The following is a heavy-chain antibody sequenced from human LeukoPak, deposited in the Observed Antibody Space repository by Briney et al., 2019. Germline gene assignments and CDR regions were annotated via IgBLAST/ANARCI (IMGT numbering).Heavy chain of an antibody. V-gene: IGHV3-23*01. J-gene: IGHJ1*01. Sequence: GGSLRLSCAASGLTFSSYAMSWVRQAPGKGLEWVSAISGSGGSTYYADSVKGRFTISRDNSKNTLYLQMNSLRAADTVVYYCAVTEPLAARPTEYFQHWGQGTLVTVPS. CDR1: GLTFSSYA. CDR2: ISGSGGST. D-gene: IGHD6-6*01. CDR3: AVTEPLAARPTEYFQH.